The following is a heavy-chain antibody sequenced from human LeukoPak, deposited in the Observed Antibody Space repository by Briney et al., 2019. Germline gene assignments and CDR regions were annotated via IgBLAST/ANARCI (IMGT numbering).Heavy chain of an antibody. Sequence: GESLQISCQGSGYSFTSYWIGWVRQMPGKGLEWMGIIYPGDSDTRYSPSFQGQVTISADKSISTAYLQWSSLKASDTATYYCARQTLLTYYDFWSGSSFDYWGQGTLVTVSS. J-gene: IGHJ4*02. D-gene: IGHD3-3*01. CDR2: IYPGDSDT. CDR1: GYSFTSYW. CDR3: ARQTLLTYYDFWSGSSFDY. V-gene: IGHV5-51*01.